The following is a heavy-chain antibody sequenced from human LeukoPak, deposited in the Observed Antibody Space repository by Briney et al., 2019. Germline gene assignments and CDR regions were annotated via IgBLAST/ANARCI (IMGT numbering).Heavy chain of an antibody. CDR1: GGSINNYF. CDR3: ASRKLGNDY. D-gene: IGHD7-27*01. CDR2: IYYSGST. Sequence: PSETLSLTCTVSGGSINNYFCSWIRQPPGKGLEWIGYIYYSGSTDYNPSLKSRVTISVDTSKNHFSLRLSSVTAADTAVYYCASRKLGNDYWGQGTLVTVSS. J-gene: IGHJ4*01. V-gene: IGHV4-59*01.